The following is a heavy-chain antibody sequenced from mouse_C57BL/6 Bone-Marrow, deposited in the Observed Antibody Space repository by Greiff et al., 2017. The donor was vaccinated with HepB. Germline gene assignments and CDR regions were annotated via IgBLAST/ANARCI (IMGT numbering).Heavy chain of an antibody. D-gene: IGHD1-1*02. CDR3: TDGGTFEFAY. CDR1: GFTFSNYW. Sequence: EVMLVESGGGLVQPGGSMKLSCVASGFTFSNYWMNWVRQSPEKGLEWVAQIRLKSDNYATHYAESVKGRFTISRDDSKSSVYLQMNNLRAEDTGIYYCTDGGTFEFAYWGQGTLVTVSA. V-gene: IGHV6-3*01. J-gene: IGHJ3*01. CDR2: IRLKSDNYAT.